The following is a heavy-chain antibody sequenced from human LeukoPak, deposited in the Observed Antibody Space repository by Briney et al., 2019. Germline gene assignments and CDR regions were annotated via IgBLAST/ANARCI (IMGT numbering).Heavy chain of an antibody. D-gene: IGHD6-13*01. CDR1: GYTFTAYY. CDR2: INPNTGDT. Sequence: ASVKVSCKTSGYTFTAYYMHWVRQAPGQGLEWMGWINPNTGDTRSAERFQGRVTMTRDSSITTIYLELTRLTSDDTAVYYCARDMWQQFDWFDPWGQGTLVTVSS. V-gene: IGHV1-2*02. CDR3: ARDMWQQFDWFDP. J-gene: IGHJ5*02.